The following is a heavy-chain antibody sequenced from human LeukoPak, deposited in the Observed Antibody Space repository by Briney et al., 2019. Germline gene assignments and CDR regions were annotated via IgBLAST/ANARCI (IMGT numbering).Heavy chain of an antibody. J-gene: IGHJ6*03. CDR3: ARGSSGRNYYYYYMDV. CDR2: INPSGGST. D-gene: IGHD1-14*01. CDR1: GYTFTSYY. Sequence: ASVKVSCKASGYTFTSYYMHWVRQAPGQGLEWMGIINPSGGSTSYAQKFQGRLTMTRNISISTAYMELSSLRSEDTAVYYCARGSSGRNYYYYYMDVWGKGTTVTISS. V-gene: IGHV1-46*01.